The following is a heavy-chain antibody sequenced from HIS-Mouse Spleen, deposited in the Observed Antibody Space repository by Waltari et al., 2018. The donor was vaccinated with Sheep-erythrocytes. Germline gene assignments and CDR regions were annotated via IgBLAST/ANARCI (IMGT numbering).Heavy chain of an antibody. Sequence: QVQLVESGGCVVQPGRSLRLSCAASGFTFSSYAMHWVRQAPGKGLEWVAVISYDGSNKYYADSVKGRFTISRDNSKNTLYLQMNSLRAEDTAVYYCARDSGAGAGYWGQGTLVTVSS. D-gene: IGHD7-27*01. CDR3: ARDSGAGAGY. CDR1: GFTFSSYA. V-gene: IGHV3-30-3*01. CDR2: ISYDGSNK. J-gene: IGHJ4*02.